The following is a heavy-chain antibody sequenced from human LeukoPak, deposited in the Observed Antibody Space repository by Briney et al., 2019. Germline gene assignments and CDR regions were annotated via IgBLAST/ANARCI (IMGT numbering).Heavy chain of an antibody. V-gene: IGHV4-59*01. Sequence: GSLRLSCAASGFTFSSYAMSWVRQAPGKGLEWIGYIYYSGSTNYNPSLKSRVTISVDTSKNQFSLKLSSVTAADTAVYYCARGYSGYESNYWGQGTLVTVSS. D-gene: IGHD5-12*01. CDR2: IYYSGST. CDR3: ARGYSGYESNY. CDR1: GFTFSSYA. J-gene: IGHJ4*02.